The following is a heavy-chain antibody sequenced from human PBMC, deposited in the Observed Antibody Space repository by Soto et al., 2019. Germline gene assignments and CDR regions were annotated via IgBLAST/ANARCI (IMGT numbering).Heavy chain of an antibody. D-gene: IGHD3-3*01. J-gene: IGHJ6*02. Sequence: QLQLQESGSGLVKPSQTLSLTCAVSGVSISSDGYSWSWIRQPPGKGLEWIGFIYQRGSTYYNPSLRSRGTMSGDRSKNQFSLKLTSVTAADTAVYYCARAYYDFWTSYHYGMDVWGQGTTVTVSS. CDR1: GVSISSDGYS. CDR3: ARAYYDFWTSYHYGMDV. V-gene: IGHV4-30-2*01. CDR2: IYQRGST.